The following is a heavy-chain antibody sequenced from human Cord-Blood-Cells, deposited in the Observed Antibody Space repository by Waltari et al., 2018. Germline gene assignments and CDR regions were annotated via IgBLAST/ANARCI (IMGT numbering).Heavy chain of an antibody. J-gene: IGHJ5*02. CDR2: INAGNGNT. D-gene: IGHD1-7*01. Sequence: QVQLVQSGAEVKKPGASVKVSCKASGYTFTSYAMHWVRLAPGQRLEWMGWINAGNGNTKYSQKFQGRVTITRDTSASTAYMELSSLRSEDTAVYYCARWVDWNSNWFDPWGQGTLVTVSS. CDR1: GYTFTSYA. CDR3: ARWVDWNSNWFDP. V-gene: IGHV1-3*01.